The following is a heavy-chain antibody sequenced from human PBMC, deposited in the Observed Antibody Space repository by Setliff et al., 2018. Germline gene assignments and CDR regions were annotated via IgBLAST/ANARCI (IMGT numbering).Heavy chain of an antibody. CDR2: INNYSFKT. D-gene: IGHD3-22*01. CDR3: ARINFYVSSGYYYAPDY. CDR1: GYTFTNYG. V-gene: IGHV1-18*01. J-gene: IGHJ4*02. Sequence: ASVKVSCKTSGYTFTNYGITWVRQAPGQGHEWMGWINNYSFKTNYPQKFLGRVTVTTDTSTGTAYMELGSLTSDDTAIYYCARINFYVSSGYYYAPDYWGPGTLVTVSS.